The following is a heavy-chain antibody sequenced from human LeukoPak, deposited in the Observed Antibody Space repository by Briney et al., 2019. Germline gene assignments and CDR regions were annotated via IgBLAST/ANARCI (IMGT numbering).Heavy chain of an antibody. D-gene: IGHD3-9*01. J-gene: IGHJ4*02. CDR2: IYYSGST. CDR1: GGSISSSSYY. V-gene: IGHV4-39*07. Sequence: KPSETLSLTCTVSGGSISSSSYYWGWIRQPPGKGLEWIGSIYYSGSTYYNPSLKSRVTVSVDTSKKQFSLKLSSVTAADTAVYYCARGRLTIFFAFDYWGQGTLVTVSS. CDR3: ARGRLTIFFAFDY.